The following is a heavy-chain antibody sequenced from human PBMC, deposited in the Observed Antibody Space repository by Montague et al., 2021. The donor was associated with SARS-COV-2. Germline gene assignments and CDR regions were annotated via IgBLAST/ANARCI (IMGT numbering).Heavy chain of an antibody. V-gene: IGHV4-59*01. CDR1: GGSISSYY. CDR2: IYYSGST. CDR3: ARGGDYYGSGSRFDP. J-gene: IGHJ5*02. Sequence: SETLSLTCTVSGGSISSYYWSWIRQPPGKGLEWIGYIYYSGSTNYNPSLKSRVTISVDTSKNQFSLKLSSVTAADTAVYYCARGGDYYGSGSRFDPWGQGTLVTVSS. D-gene: IGHD3-10*01.